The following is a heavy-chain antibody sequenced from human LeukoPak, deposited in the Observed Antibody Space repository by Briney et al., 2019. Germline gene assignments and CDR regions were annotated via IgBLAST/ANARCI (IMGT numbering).Heavy chain of an antibody. CDR3: ARQGDTAMWEDY. D-gene: IGHD5-18*01. CDR2: IYPGDSDT. Sequence: GESLKISCKGSGYNFITYWIGWVRQMPGKGLDWMGIIYPGDSDTRYSPSFQGQVTISADRSISTAYLQWSSLKASDTAMYYCARQGDTAMWEDYWGQGTLVTVSS. V-gene: IGHV5-51*01. CDR1: GYNFITYW. J-gene: IGHJ4*02.